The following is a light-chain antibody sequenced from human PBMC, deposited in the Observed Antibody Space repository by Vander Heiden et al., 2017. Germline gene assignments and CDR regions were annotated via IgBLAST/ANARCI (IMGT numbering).Light chain of an antibody. CDR3: LQHNGYPLS. J-gene: IGKJ4*01. V-gene: IGKV1-17*01. CDR2: AAS. Sequence: DIQMTQSPSSLSASVGDSVTITCRASQGIRNDLHWYQQKPGKAPKRLIYAASSLQSGGPSRFSGSGSGTDFTLTISSLQPEDFATYYCLQHNGYPLSFGGGTKVEIK. CDR1: QGIRND.